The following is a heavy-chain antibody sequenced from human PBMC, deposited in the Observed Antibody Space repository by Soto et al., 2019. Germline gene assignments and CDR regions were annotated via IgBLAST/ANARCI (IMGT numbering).Heavy chain of an antibody. CDR2: IKGDGSET. Sequence: EVQLVESGGGLVQPGGSLTLSCAASGFTFSNYWMTWVRQAPGRGLEWVANIKGDGSETHYVDSVRGRFTISRDNAKKSLYLQMNGLRAEDTAVYYCARDLGWLHVDYWGQGTLVTVTS. D-gene: IGHD5-18*01. V-gene: IGHV3-7*04. CDR1: GFTFSNYW. J-gene: IGHJ4*02. CDR3: ARDLGWLHVDY.